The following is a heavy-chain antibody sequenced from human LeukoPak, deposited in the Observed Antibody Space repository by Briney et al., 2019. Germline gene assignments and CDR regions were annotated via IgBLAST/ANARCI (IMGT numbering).Heavy chain of an antibody. D-gene: IGHD3-9*01. Sequence: GGSLRLSCAASGFTFSSCWMNWVRQAPGKGLEWVANIKQDGSEKYYVDSVKGRFTISRDNAKNSLYLQMNSLRAEDTAVYYCARVRYDILTGYPFDYWGQGTLVTVSS. CDR3: ARVRYDILTGYPFDY. J-gene: IGHJ4*02. CDR2: IKQDGSEK. V-gene: IGHV3-7*03. CDR1: GFTFSSCW.